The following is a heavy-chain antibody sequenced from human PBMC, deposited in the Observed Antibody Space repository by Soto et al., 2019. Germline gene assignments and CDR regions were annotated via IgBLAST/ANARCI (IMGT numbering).Heavy chain of an antibody. D-gene: IGHD7-27*01. J-gene: IGHJ6*02. V-gene: IGHV1-69*08. CDR1: GFTFSNDI. CDR2: IIPLLDTT. CDR3: AKDFLQDWGQDYYYGMEV. Sequence: SLKVSCKPSGFTFSNDIITCVRHPPGEGLEWMGRIIPLLDTTSYAQKFQGRVTITADKSTGTAYMQLNSLRGEDTAIYYCAKDFLQDWGQDYYYGMEVWGQGTTVTVSS.